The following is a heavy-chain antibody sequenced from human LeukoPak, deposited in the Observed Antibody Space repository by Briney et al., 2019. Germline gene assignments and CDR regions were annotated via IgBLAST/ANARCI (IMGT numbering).Heavy chain of an antibody. Sequence: SETLSLTCTVSGGSISPYYWSWIRQPPGEGLEWIGYIYYSGSSDYNPSLKSRVTMSVDTSRNLFSLRLSSVTAADTAVYYCARYGTDFDFDYWGQGTLVTVSS. CDR3: ARYGTDFDFDY. J-gene: IGHJ4*02. D-gene: IGHD2-8*02. CDR1: GGSISPYY. V-gene: IGHV4-59*01. CDR2: IYYSGSS.